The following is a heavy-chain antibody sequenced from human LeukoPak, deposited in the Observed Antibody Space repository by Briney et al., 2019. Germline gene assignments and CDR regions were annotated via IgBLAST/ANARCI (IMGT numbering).Heavy chain of an antibody. Sequence: GGSLRLSCAASGFTFSDYYMSWIRHAPGKGLEWVSYISSSGSTIYYADSVKGRFTISRDNAKNSLYLQMNSLRAEDTAVYYCARDPSGSGSLGYYYGMDVWGQGTTVTVSS. CDR3: ARDPSGSGSLGYYYGMDV. V-gene: IGHV3-11*01. CDR2: ISSSGSTI. D-gene: IGHD6-19*01. CDR1: GFTFSDYY. J-gene: IGHJ6*02.